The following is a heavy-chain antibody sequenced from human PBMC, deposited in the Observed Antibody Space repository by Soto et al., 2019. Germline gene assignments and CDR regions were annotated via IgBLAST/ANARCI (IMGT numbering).Heavy chain of an antibody. D-gene: IGHD2-15*01. CDR1: GFSFSSYA. CDR3: AKAAGRWYAFDI. CDR2: ISGSGGST. V-gene: IGHV3-23*01. J-gene: IGHJ3*02. Sequence: PGGSLGLSCAASGFSFSSYAMSWVRQAPGKGLEWVSAISGSGGSTYYADSVKGRFTIPRDNSKNTLYLQMNSLRAEDTAVYYCAKAAGRWYAFDIWGQGTMVTVSS.